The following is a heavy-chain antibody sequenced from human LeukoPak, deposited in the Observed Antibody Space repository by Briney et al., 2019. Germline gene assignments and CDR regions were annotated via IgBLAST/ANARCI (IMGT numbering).Heavy chain of an antibody. V-gene: IGHV3-7*01. CDR1: GLTFRSFW. D-gene: IGHD5-24*01. CDR2: INQDGSEK. J-gene: IGHJ4*02. Sequence: PGGSLRLSCAVSGLTFRSFWMSWVRQAPGKGLKWVANINQDGSEKYFVDSVRGRFTISRDNSKNSLHLQMNTLRAEDTAVYYCARERDGRFFDYWGQGTLVTVSS. CDR3: ARERDGRFFDY.